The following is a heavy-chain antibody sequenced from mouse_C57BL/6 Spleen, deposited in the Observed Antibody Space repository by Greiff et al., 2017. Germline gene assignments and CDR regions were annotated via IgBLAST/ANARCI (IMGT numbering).Heavy chain of an antibody. CDR1: GYAFSSYW. J-gene: IGHJ4*01. Sequence: QVQLQQSGAELVKPGASVKISCKASGYAFSSYWMNGVKQRPGKGLEWIGQIYPGDGDTNYNGKFKGQATLTADKSSSTAYMQLSSLTSEDSAVYYCARLGRSGDYWGQGTSVTVSS. D-gene: IGHD4-1*01. CDR3: ARLGRSGDY. CDR2: IYPGDGDT. V-gene: IGHV1-80*01.